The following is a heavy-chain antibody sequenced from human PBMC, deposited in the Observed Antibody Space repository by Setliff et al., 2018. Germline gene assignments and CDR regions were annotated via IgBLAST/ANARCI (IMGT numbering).Heavy chain of an antibody. D-gene: IGHD3-16*02. Sequence: ASVKVSCKASGHTFVGYYLHWVRQAPGQGLEWMGWINPKTGGTNYAQKFQGRVTMTRDASINTAFMHLSSLKSDDMAVYYCAREPYDYIWGSYRSPYFDHWGQGALVTVSS. CDR2: INPKTGGT. V-gene: IGHV1-2*02. CDR1: GHTFVGYY. J-gene: IGHJ4*02. CDR3: AREPYDYIWGSYRSPYFDH.